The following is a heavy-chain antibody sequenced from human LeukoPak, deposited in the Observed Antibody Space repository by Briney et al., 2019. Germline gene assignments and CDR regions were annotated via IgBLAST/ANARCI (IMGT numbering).Heavy chain of an antibody. V-gene: IGHV4-39*01. D-gene: IGHD3-10*01. Sequence: PSETLSLTCTVSGGSISSGGYYCAWIRQPPGKGLEWIGNIYYSGSTYYNPSLKSRVTISVEMAKNQFSLKLISVTAADTAVYYCARRPHLSGSYSPWGQGTLVTVSS. CDR1: GGSISSGGYY. CDR3: ARRPHLSGSYSP. CDR2: IYYSGST. J-gene: IGHJ4*02.